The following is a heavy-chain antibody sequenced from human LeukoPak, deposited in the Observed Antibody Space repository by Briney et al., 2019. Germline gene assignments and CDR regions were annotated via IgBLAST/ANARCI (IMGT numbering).Heavy chain of an antibody. D-gene: IGHD1-7*01. V-gene: IGHV3-74*01. CDR2: INSDGSST. Sequence: GGSLRLSCAASGFTFSSYWMHWVRQAPGKGLVWVSRINSDGSSTNYADSVKGRFTISRDNAKNTLYLQMNGLRAEDTAVYYCAKAPHSELLLIDFWGQGTLVTVSS. CDR1: GFTFSSYW. J-gene: IGHJ4*02. CDR3: AKAPHSELLLIDF.